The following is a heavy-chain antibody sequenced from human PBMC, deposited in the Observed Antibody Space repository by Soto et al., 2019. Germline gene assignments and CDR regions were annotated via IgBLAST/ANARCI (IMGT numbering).Heavy chain of an antibody. Sequence: EVQLLESGGGLVQPGGSLRLSCAASGFTFSSYAMSWVRQAPGKGLEWVSAISGSGGSTYYADSVKGRFTLSRDNSKNTLYLQMNSLRAEDTAVYYCAKDLWYSSGGGGFWGQGTLVTVSS. CDR3: AKDLWYSSGGGGF. V-gene: IGHV3-23*01. CDR2: ISGSGGST. J-gene: IGHJ4*02. D-gene: IGHD6-19*01. CDR1: GFTFSSYA.